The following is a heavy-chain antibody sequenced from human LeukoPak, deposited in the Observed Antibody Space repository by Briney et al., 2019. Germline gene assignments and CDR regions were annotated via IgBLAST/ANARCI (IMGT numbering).Heavy chain of an antibody. CDR3: ALVSDPEDDY. CDR1: GFTFSSYA. D-gene: IGHD1-14*01. J-gene: IGHJ4*02. Sequence: SCKASGFTFSSYAMSWVRQAPGKGLEWVSAISGSGGSTYYADSVKGRFTISRDNSKNTLYLQMNSLRAEDTAVYYCALVSDPEDDYWGQGTLVTVSS. CDR2: ISGSGGST. V-gene: IGHV3-23*01.